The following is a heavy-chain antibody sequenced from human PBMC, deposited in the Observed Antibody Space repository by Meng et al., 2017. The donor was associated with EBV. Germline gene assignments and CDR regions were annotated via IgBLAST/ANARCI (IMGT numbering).Heavy chain of an antibody. V-gene: IGHV1-69*01. CDR3: ASESGRGFTPDY. Sequence: QGQLQTSGAEVKKPGSSVKVSCRTSGGNFRSDAVSWVRQAPGQGLEWMGGLIPMSGAPHYAQKFQDRVTIIADESTSTHSMELNNLRFEDTAMYYCASESGRGFTPDYWGQGTLVTVSS. J-gene: IGHJ4*02. D-gene: IGHD3-10*01. CDR2: LIPMSGAP. CDR1: GGNFRSDA.